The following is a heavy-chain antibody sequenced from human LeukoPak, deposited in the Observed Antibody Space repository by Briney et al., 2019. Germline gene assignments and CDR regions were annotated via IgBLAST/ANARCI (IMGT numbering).Heavy chain of an antibody. J-gene: IGHJ5*02. D-gene: IGHD3-10*01. CDR2: INRHSGGT. Sequence: ASAKVSCKASGYTFTGSYMHWVRQAPGQGLEWVGWINRHSGGTNYVQKFQGRVTMTRDTSISTAYMELSSLRSDDTAVYYCARPSGGSGRWGVNWFEPWGKGTLVIVSS. CDR1: GYTFTGSY. CDR3: ARPSGGSGRWGVNWFEP. V-gene: IGHV1-2*02.